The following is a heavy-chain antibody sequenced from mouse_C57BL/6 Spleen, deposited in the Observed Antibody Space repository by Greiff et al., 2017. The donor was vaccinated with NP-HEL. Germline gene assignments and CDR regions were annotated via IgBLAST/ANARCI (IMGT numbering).Heavy chain of an antibody. Sequence: QVQLQQSGAELVKPGASVKISCKASGYTFTDYYINWVKQRPGQGLEWIGKIGPGSGSTYYNEKFKGKATLTADKSSSTAYMQLSSLTSEDSAVYFGARAQTTVVAHYAMDYWGQGTSVTVSS. V-gene: IGHV1-77*01. CDR3: ARAQTTVVAHYAMDY. J-gene: IGHJ4*01. D-gene: IGHD1-1*01. CDR1: GYTFTDYY. CDR2: IGPGSGST.